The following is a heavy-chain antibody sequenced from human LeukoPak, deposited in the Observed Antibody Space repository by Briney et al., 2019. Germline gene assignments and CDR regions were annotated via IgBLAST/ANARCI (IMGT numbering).Heavy chain of an antibody. D-gene: IGHD3-9*01. CDR2: IKEDGSEK. Sequence: GGSLRLSCAASGFTFSGYWMAWVRQAPGKGLEYVVNIKEDGSEKYYVDSVKGRFTISRDNTKNSLYLQMSSLRGDDTAVYYCARAPYDILTGYYEDYFDYWGQGTLVTVSS. CDR1: GFTFSGYW. CDR3: ARAPYDILTGYYEDYFDY. J-gene: IGHJ4*02. V-gene: IGHV3-7*05.